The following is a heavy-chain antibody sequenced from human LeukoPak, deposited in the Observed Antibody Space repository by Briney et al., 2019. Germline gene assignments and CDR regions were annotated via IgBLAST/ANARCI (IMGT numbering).Heavy chain of an antibody. CDR3: ARHVRRITARAYYYYHMDV. Sequence: SETLSLTCAVYGGSFSGYYWSWIRQPPGKGLEWIGEINHSGSTNYNPSLKSRVTISVDTSKNQFSLKLSSVTAADTAVYYCARHVRRITARAYYYYHMDVWGKGTTVTVSS. V-gene: IGHV4-34*01. CDR1: GGSFSGYY. D-gene: IGHD2-15*01. J-gene: IGHJ6*03. CDR2: INHSGST.